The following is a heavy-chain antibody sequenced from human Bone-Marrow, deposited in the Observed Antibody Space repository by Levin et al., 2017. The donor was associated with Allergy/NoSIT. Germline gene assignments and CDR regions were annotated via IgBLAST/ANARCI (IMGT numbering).Heavy chain of an antibody. CDR2: VYYSGST. V-gene: IGHV4-39*01. J-gene: IGHJ4*02. D-gene: IGHD5-12*01. CDR1: GGSIDSSTYY. Sequence: SETLSLTCTVSGGSIDSSTYYWGWIRQPPGKGLEWLGSVYYSGSTYYNPSLKSRVTISEDRPNNQFSLKLNSVTAADTAVYFCARHGPSGYYVYYFDYWGQGTLVTVTS. CDR3: ARHGPSGYYVYYFDY.